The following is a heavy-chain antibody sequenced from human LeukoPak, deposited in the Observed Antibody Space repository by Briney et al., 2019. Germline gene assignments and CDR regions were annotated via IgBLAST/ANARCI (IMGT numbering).Heavy chain of an antibody. D-gene: IGHD3-3*01. V-gene: IGHV3-7*01. CDR1: GFTVTSGW. CDR2: MKKDGSEK. CDR3: ARTNDFWSGYYQYYFDY. J-gene: IGHJ4*02. Sequence: PGRFLRPSWAASGFTVTSGWVSSVRHPPGRGLGWVAKMKKDGSEKYYVDSVKGRFTISRDNAKNSLYLQMNSLRAEDTAVYYCARTNDFWSGYYQYYFDYGGQGTLVSVSS.